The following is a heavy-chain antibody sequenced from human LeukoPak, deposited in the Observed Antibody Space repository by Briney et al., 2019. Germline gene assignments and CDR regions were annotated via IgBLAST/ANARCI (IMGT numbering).Heavy chain of an antibody. CDR2: IIPIFGTA. D-gene: IGHD3-10*01. Sequence: GSSVKVSCKASGGTFSSYAISWVRQAPGQGLEWMGGIIPIFGTANYAQKFRGRVTITADESTSTAYMELSSLRSEDTAVYYCTREPPYYGSGSHGTDYWGQGTLVTVSS. V-gene: IGHV1-69*01. CDR3: TREPPYYGSGSHGTDY. J-gene: IGHJ4*02. CDR1: GGTFSSYA.